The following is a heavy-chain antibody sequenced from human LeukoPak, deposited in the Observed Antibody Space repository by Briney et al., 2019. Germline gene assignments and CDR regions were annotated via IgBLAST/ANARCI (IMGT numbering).Heavy chain of an antibody. CDR1: GFTFNNYV. CDR3: AREGYSSGWFRL. V-gene: IGHV3-23*01. Sequence: SGGSLRLSCAASGFTFNNYVMNWVRQAPGKGLEWVSAITDSSTSTYYADSVKSRFTISRHNSKNTLYLQMNSLRAEDTAVYFCAREGYSSGWFRLWGQGTLVTVSS. CDR2: ITDSSTST. D-gene: IGHD6-19*01. J-gene: IGHJ4*02.